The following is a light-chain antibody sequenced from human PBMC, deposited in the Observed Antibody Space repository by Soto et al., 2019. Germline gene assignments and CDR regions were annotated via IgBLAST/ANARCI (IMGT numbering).Light chain of an antibody. V-gene: IGLV2-8*01. CDR2: EVS. CDR3: SAYAGSPYLDV. Sequence: QSALTQPPSASGSPGQSVTISCTGTSFDVGGYNYVSWYQQHPGKAPQVLMYEVSKRPSGVPDRFSGSKSGNTASLTVSGLQAEDEADHYCSAYAGSPYLDVFGSGTKVTVL. J-gene: IGLJ1*01. CDR1: SFDVGGYNY.